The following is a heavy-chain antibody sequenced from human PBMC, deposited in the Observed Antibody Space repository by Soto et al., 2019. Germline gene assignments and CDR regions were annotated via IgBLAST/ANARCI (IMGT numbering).Heavy chain of an antibody. CDR3: ARIWRSSGGVNYFDL. CDR1: GFSLSSGRGG. V-gene: IGHV2-26*02. D-gene: IGHD6-19*01. J-gene: IGHJ2*01. Sequence: QVTLKESGPVLVKPTETLTLTCSVSGFSLSSGRGGVSWIRQPPGKALECLAHILSNDEKSYSTSLKSRLTISKDTSASQVVLIMTTMDPVDTATYYCARIWRSSGGVNYFDLWGRGTLVTVSS. CDR2: ILSNDEK.